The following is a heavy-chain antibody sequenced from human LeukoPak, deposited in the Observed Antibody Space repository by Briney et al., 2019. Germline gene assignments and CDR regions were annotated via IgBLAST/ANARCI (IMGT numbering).Heavy chain of an antibody. V-gene: IGHV4-31*03. Sequence: PSETLSLTCTVSGGSISSGGYYWSWIRQHPGKGLEWIGYIYYSGSTYYNPSLKSRVTISVDTSKNQFSLKLSSVTAADTAVYYCARGHDSSGFDYWGQGTLVTVPS. CDR1: GGSISSGGYY. J-gene: IGHJ4*02. CDR3: ARGHDSSGFDY. CDR2: IYYSGST. D-gene: IGHD3-22*01.